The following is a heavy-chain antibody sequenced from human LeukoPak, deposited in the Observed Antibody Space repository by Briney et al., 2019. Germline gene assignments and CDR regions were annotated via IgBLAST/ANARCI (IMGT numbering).Heavy chain of an antibody. V-gene: IGHV4-59*01. CDR2: IYYSGST. D-gene: IGHD2-21*02. Sequence: PSETLSLTCSVSGASISSYYWSWIRQPPGKGLEWIGYIYYSGSTNYNPSLKSRVTISVDTSKNQFSLKLSSVTAADTAVYYCARAPTGDCGGDCGYFDLWGRGTLVTVSS. J-gene: IGHJ2*01. CDR1: GASISSYY. CDR3: ARAPTGDCGGDCGYFDL.